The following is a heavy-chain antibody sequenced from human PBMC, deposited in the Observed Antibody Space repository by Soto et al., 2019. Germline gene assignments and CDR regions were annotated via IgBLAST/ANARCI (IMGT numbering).Heavy chain of an antibody. CDR3: ARGTTTVVSSFDY. D-gene: IGHD4-17*01. J-gene: IGHJ4*02. Sequence: LSLTCAVYGGSFSGYYWSWIRQPPGKGLEWIGEINHSGSTNYNPSLKSRVTISVDTSKNQFSLKLSSVTAADTAVYYCARGTTTVVSSFDYWGQGTLVTV. V-gene: IGHV4-34*01. CDR2: INHSGST. CDR1: GGSFSGYY.